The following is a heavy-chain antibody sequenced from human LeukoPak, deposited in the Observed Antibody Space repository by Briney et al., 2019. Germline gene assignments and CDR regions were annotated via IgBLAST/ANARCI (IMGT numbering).Heavy chain of an antibody. CDR1: GGSISSYY. D-gene: IGHD6-19*01. CDR2: IYTSGST. J-gene: IGHJ4*02. CDR3: ARDRSSGWYVVDY. Sequence: SETLSLTCTVSGGSISSYYWSWIRQPVGKGLEWIGRIYTSGSTNYNPSLKSRVTMSVDTSKNQFSLKLSSVTAADTAVYYCARDRSSGWYVVDYWGQGTLVTVSS. V-gene: IGHV4-4*07.